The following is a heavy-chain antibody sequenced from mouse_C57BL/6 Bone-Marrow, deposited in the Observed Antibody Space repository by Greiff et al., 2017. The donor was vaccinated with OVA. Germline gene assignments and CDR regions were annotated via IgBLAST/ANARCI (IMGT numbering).Heavy chain of an antibody. V-gene: IGHV5-12*01. CDR1: GFTFSDYY. CDR2: ISNGGGST. D-gene: IGHD2-4*01. Sequence: EVKLQESGGGLVQPGGSLKLSCAASGFTFSDYYMYWVRQTPEKRLEWVAYISNGGGSTYYPDTVKGRFTISRDNAKNTLYLQMSRLKSEDTAMYYCARHSDYDGGRDYYAMDYWGQGTSVTVSS. CDR3: ARHSDYDGGRDYYAMDY. J-gene: IGHJ4*01.